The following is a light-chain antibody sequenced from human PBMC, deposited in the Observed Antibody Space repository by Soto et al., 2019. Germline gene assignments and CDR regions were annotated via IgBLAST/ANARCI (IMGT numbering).Light chain of an antibody. J-gene: IGKJ1*01. CDR1: QGISNY. CDR3: QALLGT. CDR2: AAS. V-gene: IGKV1-27*01. Sequence: VTITCRASQGISNYLAWYQQKPGKVPKLLIYAASTLQSGVPSRFSDRGSGTDFTLTIRRLQPDAVATYFCQALLGTFGRGTKVDIK.